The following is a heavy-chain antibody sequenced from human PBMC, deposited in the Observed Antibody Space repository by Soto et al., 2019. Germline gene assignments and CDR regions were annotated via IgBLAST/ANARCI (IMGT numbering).Heavy chain of an antibody. D-gene: IGHD3-10*01. CDR1: GFTFSSYA. Sequence: GGSLRLSCAASGFTFSSYAMSWVRQAPGKGLEWVSGISGSGESRYHADSVKGRFTISRDNSKNTLYLQMNSLRAADTAVYYCATGDVLVGFGEFSPPRPFDYWDKGSLVTVSS. J-gene: IGHJ4*01. CDR2: ISGSGESR. V-gene: IGHV3-23*01. CDR3: ATGDVLVGFGEFSPPRPFDY.